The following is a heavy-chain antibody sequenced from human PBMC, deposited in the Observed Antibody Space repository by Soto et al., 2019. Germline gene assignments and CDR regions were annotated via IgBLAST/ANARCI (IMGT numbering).Heavy chain of an antibody. J-gene: IGHJ6*04. V-gene: IGHV3-15*01. CDR3: TTADIVVVPAANV. D-gene: IGHD2-2*01. CDR1: GFTFSNAW. Sequence: GGSLRLSCAASGFTFSNAWMSWVRQAPGKGLEWVGRIKSKTDGGTTGYAAPVKGRFTISRDDSKNTLYLQMNSLKTEDTAVYYCTTADIVVVPAANVWGKGTTVTVSS. CDR2: IKSKTDGGTT.